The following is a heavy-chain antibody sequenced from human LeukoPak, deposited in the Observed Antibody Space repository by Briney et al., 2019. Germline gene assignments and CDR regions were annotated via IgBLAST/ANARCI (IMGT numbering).Heavy chain of an antibody. D-gene: IGHD4-17*01. CDR2: FDPEDGET. CDR1: GYTLTELS. V-gene: IGHV1-24*01. Sequence: GASVKVSCKVSGYTLTELSMHWVRQAPGKGLEWMGGFDPEDGETIYAQKLQGRVTMTTDTSTSTAYMELRSLRSDDTAVYYCARDDYGDYVADYWGQGTLVTVSS. CDR3: ARDDYGDYVADY. J-gene: IGHJ4*02.